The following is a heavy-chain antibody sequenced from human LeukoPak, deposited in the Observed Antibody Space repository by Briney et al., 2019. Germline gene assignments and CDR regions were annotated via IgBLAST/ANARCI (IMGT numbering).Heavy chain of an antibody. D-gene: IGHD6-19*01. CDR3: ARDPRIAVAGYYYYYHMDV. CDR2: ISAYNGNA. V-gene: IGHV1-18*01. Sequence: ASVKVSCKASGYTFTSYGISWVRQAPGQGLEWMGWISAYNGNANYAQKLQGRVTMTTDTSTSTAYMELRSLRSDDTAVYYCARDPRIAVAGYYYYYHMDVWGKGTTVTVSS. CDR1: GYTFTSYG. J-gene: IGHJ6*03.